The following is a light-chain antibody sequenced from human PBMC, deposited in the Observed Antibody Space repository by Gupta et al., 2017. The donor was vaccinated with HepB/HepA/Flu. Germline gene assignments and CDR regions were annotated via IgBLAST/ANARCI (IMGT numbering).Light chain of an antibody. CDR2: KVS. V-gene: IGKV2-30*01. J-gene: IGKJ3*01. CDR1: RSLQYSDGNTY. Sequence: VVLTQSPPSLPVTLGQPASISCRSSRSLQYSDGNTYLNWFQVRPGQAPRRLIYKVSIRESGVPDSFIGSGWGADFTLQISRVEAEDVGTYFCRQYKHCPLVFGRGTKVDIK. CDR3: RQYKHCPLV.